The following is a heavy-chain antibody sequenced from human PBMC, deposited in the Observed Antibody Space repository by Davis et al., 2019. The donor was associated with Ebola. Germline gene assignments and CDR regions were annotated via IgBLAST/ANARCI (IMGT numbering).Heavy chain of an antibody. CDR2: MNPNSGNT. V-gene: IGHV1-8*02. Sequence: AASVKVSCKASGYNFNSYGIYWVRQAPGQGLEWMGWMNPNSGNTGYAQKFQGRVTMTRDTSTSTAYMELSSLRSEDTAVYYCARANWATVGTRWFDPWGQGTLVTVSS. CDR1: GYNFNSYG. J-gene: IGHJ5*02. CDR3: ARANWATVGTRWFDP. D-gene: IGHD6-13*01.